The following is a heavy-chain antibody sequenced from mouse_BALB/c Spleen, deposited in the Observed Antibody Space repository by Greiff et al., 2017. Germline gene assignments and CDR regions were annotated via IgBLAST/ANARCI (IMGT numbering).Heavy chain of an antibody. J-gene: IGHJ3*01. D-gene: IGHD1-1*01. CDR3: NAWDYYGSSRVAY. V-gene: IGHV14-4*02. Sequence: VQLQQSGAELVRSGASVKLSCTASGFNIKDYYMHWVKQRPEQGLEWIGWIDPENGDTEYAPKFQGKATMTADTSSNTAYLQLSSLTSEDTAVYYCNAWDYYGSSRVAYWGQGTLVTVSA. CDR1: GFNIKDYY. CDR2: IDPENGDT.